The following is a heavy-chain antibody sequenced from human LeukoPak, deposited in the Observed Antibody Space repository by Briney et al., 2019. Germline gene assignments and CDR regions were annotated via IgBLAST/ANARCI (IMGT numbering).Heavy chain of an antibody. CDR1: GGSIRTNKW. J-gene: IGHJ5*02. Sequence: SETLSLTCAVSGGSIRTNKWWSWVRQPPGQGLEWIGEISRSGDTNYRPSLKSRVSISVDELKNQFSLKLISVTAADTAVYYCARGLGEGSSSDWFDPWGQGTLVTVSS. CDR3: ARGLGEGSSSDWFDP. CDR2: ISRSGDT. D-gene: IGHD6-13*01. V-gene: IGHV4-4*02.